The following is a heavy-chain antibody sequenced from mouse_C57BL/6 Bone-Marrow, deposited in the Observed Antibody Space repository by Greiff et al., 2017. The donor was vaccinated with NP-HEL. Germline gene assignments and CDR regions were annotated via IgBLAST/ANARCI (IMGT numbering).Heavy chain of an antibody. Sequence: VQLQQSGPELVKPGASVKISCKASGYTFTDYYMNWVKQSHGKSLEWIGDINPNNGGTSYNQKFKGKATLTVDKSSSTAYMELRSLTSEDSAVYYCARDYGSSKRFAYWGQGTLVTVSA. V-gene: IGHV1-26*01. CDR2: INPNNGGT. CDR1: GYTFTDYY. D-gene: IGHD1-1*01. J-gene: IGHJ3*01. CDR3: ARDYGSSKRFAY.